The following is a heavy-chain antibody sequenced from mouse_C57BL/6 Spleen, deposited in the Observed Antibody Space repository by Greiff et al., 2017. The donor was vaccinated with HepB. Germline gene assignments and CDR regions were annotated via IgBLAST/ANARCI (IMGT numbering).Heavy chain of an antibody. Sequence: QVTLKESGPGLVAPSQSLSITCTVSGFSLTSYGVDWVRQSPGKGLEWLGVIWGVGSTNYNSALKSRLSISKDNSKSQVFLKMNSLQTEDTAMYYCASDRGDYGFAYWGQGTLVTVSA. CDR3: ASDRGDYGFAY. CDR1: GFSLTSYG. J-gene: IGHJ3*01. D-gene: IGHD2-4*01. V-gene: IGHV2-6*01. CDR2: IWGVGST.